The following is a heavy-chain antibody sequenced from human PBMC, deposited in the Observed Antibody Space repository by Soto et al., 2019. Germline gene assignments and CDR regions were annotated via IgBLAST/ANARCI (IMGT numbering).Heavy chain of an antibody. J-gene: IGHJ3*02. CDR1: GYTFTSYY. CDR3: ARDSHYGGNPYDAFDI. Sequence: QVQLVQSGAEVKKPGASVKVSCKASGYTFTSYYMHWVRQAPGQGLEWMGIINPSGGSTSYAQKVQGRVTMTGDTSTSTVYMELSSLRSEDMALYYCARDSHYGGNPYDAFDIWGQGTMVTVSS. CDR2: INPSGGST. D-gene: IGHD4-17*01. V-gene: IGHV1-46*01.